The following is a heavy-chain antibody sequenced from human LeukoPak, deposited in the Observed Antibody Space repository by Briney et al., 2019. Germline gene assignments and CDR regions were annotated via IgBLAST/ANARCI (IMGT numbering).Heavy chain of an antibody. CDR2: MSYSGST. CDR3: ARVPARRVVTTPTYFDY. D-gene: IGHD2-21*02. CDR1: GYSISSGYY. Sequence: PSETLSLTCTVSGYSISSGYYWGWIRQPPGKGLEWIGYMSYSGSTNYNPSLNSPVSISVDTSKNQFSLKLSSVTAADTDVYYCARVPARRVVTTPTYFDYWGQGTLVTVSS. J-gene: IGHJ4*01. V-gene: IGHV4-61*01.